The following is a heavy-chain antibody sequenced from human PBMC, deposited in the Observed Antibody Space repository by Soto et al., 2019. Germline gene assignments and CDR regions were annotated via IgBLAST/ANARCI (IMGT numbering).Heavy chain of an antibody. V-gene: IGHV3-23*01. J-gene: IGHJ5*02. CDR2: ITASGDVE. CDR3: AKGSSREGYT. Sequence: EVQLLESGGDLVQPGGSLRLSCTASGFTFSKSVMTWVRQAPGKGLDWVSSITASGDVEAYADSVRGRFSISRDNSKNTMPLEMSSLRVDDTAVYYCAKGSSREGYTWGQGTLVTVSS. CDR1: GFTFSKSV. D-gene: IGHD5-12*01.